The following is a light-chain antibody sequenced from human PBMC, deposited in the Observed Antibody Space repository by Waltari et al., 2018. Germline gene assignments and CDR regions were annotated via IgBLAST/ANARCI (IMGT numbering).Light chain of an antibody. Sequence: SYELTQPPSVSVSPGQTGSITCSGDKLGNKYTSWYHQKPGQSPVLVIYRDTKQPSGIPERVSGSNSGNTATLTISGTQARDEADYYCQAGDGSTVVFGGGTKLTVL. CDR3: QAGDGSTVV. CDR1: KLGNKY. J-gene: IGLJ2*01. V-gene: IGLV3-1*01. CDR2: RDT.